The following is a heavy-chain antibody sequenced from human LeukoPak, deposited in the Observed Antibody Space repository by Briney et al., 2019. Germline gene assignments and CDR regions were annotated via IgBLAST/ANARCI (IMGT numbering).Heavy chain of an antibody. D-gene: IGHD6-13*01. Sequence: SETLSLTCAVYGGSFSGYYWSWIRQPPGKGLEWIGEINHSGSTNYNPSLKSRVTISVDTSKNQFSLKLSYVTAADTAVYYCARGKGSSSWYGPFDYWGQGTLVTVSS. CDR1: GGSFSGYY. CDR3: ARGKGSSSWYGPFDY. CDR2: INHSGST. J-gene: IGHJ4*02. V-gene: IGHV4-34*01.